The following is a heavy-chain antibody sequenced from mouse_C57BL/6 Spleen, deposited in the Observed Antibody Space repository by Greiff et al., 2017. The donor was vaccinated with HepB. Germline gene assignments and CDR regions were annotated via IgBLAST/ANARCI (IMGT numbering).Heavy chain of an antibody. Sequence: QVQLQQPGAELVMPGASVKLSCKASGYTFPSYWMHWVKQRPGQGLEWIGEIDPSDSYTNYNQKFKGKSTLTVDKSSSTAYMQLSSLTSEDSAVYYCARGTGYWYFDVWGTGTTVTVSS. CDR1: GYTFPSYW. CDR3: ARGTGYWYFDV. J-gene: IGHJ1*03. CDR2: IDPSDSYT. D-gene: IGHD4-1*01. V-gene: IGHV1-69*01.